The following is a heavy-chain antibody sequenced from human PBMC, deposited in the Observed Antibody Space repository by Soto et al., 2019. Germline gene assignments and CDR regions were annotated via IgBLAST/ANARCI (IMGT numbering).Heavy chain of an antibody. CDR3: ARVVGVTTFDY. CDR2: IYYSGST. CDR1: GGSISSYY. J-gene: IGHJ4*02. Sequence: SETLSLTCTVSGGSISSYYWGWIRQPPGKGLEWIGTIYYSGSTYYNPSLKSRVTISVDTSNNHFSLRLSSVSAADTAVYFCARVVGVTTFDYWGPGTLVTVSS. D-gene: IGHD1-26*01. V-gene: IGHV4-39*02.